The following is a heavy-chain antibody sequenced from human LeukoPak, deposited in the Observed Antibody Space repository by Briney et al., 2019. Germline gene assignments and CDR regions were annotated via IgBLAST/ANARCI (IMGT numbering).Heavy chain of an antibody. D-gene: IGHD3-10*01. J-gene: IGHJ4*02. CDR2: INPSGGST. Sequence: ASVKVSCKASGYTFTSYYMHWVRQAPGQGLEWMGIINPSGGSTSYAQKFQGRVTMTRDTSTSTVYMELGSLRSEDMAVYYCARDLDYYGSGSPSDYWGQGTLVTVSS. V-gene: IGHV1-46*01. CDR1: GYTFTSYY. CDR3: ARDLDYYGSGSPSDY.